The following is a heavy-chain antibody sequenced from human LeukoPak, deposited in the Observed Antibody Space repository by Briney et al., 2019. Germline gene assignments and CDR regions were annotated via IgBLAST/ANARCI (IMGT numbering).Heavy chain of an antibody. J-gene: IGHJ4*02. CDR1: GGTFSSYA. V-gene: IGHV1-69*13. D-gene: IGHD6-19*01. CDR3: AGTSSGWYFFGLDY. CDR2: IIPIFGTA. Sequence: ASVKVSCKASGGTFSSYAISWVRQAPGQGLEWMGGIIPIFGTANYAQKFQGRVTITADESTSTAYMELSSLRSEDKAVYYCAGTSSGWYFFGLDYWGQGTLVTVSS.